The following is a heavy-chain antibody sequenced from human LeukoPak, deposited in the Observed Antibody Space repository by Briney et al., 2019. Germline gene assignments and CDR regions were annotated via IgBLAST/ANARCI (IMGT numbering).Heavy chain of an antibody. CDR3: ARDQYDTWSRRGNFDS. CDR2: IKLDGSEK. D-gene: IGHD3-3*01. Sequence: GGSLRLSCAASGFTFSSYAMSWVRQAPGKGLEWVATIKLDGSEKNYVDSVKGRFTISRDNTKNSLYLQMNSLRVEDTAVFYCARDQYDTWSRRGNFDSWGQGTLVIVSS. V-gene: IGHV3-7*03. J-gene: IGHJ4*02. CDR1: GFTFSSYA.